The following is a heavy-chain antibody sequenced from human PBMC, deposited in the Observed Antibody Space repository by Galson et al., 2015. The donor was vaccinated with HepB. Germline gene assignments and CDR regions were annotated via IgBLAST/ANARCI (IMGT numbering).Heavy chain of an antibody. D-gene: IGHD4-17*01. CDR1: GGSFSGYY. J-gene: IGHJ5*02. CDR2: INHSGST. V-gene: IGHV4-34*01. CDR3: ARAPPYGRLYWFDP. Sequence: SETLSLTCAVYGGSFSGYYWSWIRQPPGKGLEWIGEINHSGSTHYNPSLNSRVTISLDTSMNSFSLKLSSATAADTAVYYCARAPPYGRLYWFDPWGQGTLVTVSS.